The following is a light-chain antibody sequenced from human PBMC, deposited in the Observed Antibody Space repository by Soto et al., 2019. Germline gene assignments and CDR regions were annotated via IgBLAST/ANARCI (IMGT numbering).Light chain of an antibody. CDR3: QQGHNRPLT. V-gene: IGKV3-15*01. CDR1: QSISTE. J-gene: IGKJ2*01. CDR2: SAS. Sequence: EIAMTQSPATLSVSPGERATLSCRASQSISTELAWYQQIPGQPPRLLIYSASTRATGVPARFTGSGSGSEFTLTISGLQSEDFAIYYCQQGHNRPLTFCQGTRLEI.